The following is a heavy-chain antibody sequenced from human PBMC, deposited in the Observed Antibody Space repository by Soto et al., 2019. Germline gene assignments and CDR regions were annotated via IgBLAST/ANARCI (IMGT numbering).Heavy chain of an antibody. Sequence: SVKVSCKASGGTFSSYAISWVRQAPGQGLEWMGGIIPIFGTANYAQKFQGRVTITADESTSTAYMELSSLRSEDTAVYYCARAYDNVYCDSSGLLDAFDICGQGTMVTV. D-gene: IGHD3-22*01. CDR3: ARAYDNVYCDSSGLLDAFDI. J-gene: IGHJ3*02. CDR2: IIPIFGTA. V-gene: IGHV1-69*13. CDR1: GGTFSSYA.